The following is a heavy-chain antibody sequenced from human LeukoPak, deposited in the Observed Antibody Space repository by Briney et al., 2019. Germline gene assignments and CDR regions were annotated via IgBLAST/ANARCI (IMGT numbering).Heavy chain of an antibody. J-gene: IGHJ4*02. Sequence: GASVKVSCKASGYTFTSYYMHWVRQAPGQGLEWMGIINPSGGSTSYAQKFQGRVTMTRDMSTSTVYMELSSLRSEDTAVYYCARALAGQWHDYWGQGTLVTVSS. V-gene: IGHV1-46*01. CDR1: GYTFTSYY. D-gene: IGHD6-19*01. CDR3: ARALAGQWHDY. CDR2: INPSGGST.